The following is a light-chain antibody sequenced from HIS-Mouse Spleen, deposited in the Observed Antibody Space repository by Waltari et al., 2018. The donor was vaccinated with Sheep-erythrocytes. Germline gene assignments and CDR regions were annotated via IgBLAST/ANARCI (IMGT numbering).Light chain of an antibody. CDR2: QDS. CDR3: QRLDSSAGVV. Sequence: YELTQPLSVSVSPGQPASIPCSGDKEGDKYACWYQQKPGQSPLVVIYQDSKRPSGIPVLFSGSNSGNTATLTISGTESRDEADYYCQRLDSSAGVVFGGGTKLTFL. CDR1: KEGDKY. V-gene: IGLV3-1*01. J-gene: IGLJ2*01.